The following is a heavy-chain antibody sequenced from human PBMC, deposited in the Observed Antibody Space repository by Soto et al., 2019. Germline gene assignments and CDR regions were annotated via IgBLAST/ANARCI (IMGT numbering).Heavy chain of an antibody. CDR2: IVVGSGNT. CDR1: GFAFTSSA. Sequence: SVKVSCKASGFAFTSSAVQWVRQARGQRLEWIGWIVVGSGNTNYAQKFQERVTITRDMSTSTAYMELSSLRSEAAAVCYCEPHRYSAYDPYAFDIWGQGTMVTVSS. J-gene: IGHJ3*02. V-gene: IGHV1-58*01. CDR3: EPHRYSAYDPYAFDI. D-gene: IGHD5-12*01.